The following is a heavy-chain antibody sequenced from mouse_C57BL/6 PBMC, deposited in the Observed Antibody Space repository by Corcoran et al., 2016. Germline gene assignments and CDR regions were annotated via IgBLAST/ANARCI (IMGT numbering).Heavy chain of an antibody. CDR2: INPNNGGT. CDR3: ARWLLRRYWYFDV. Sequence: EVQLQQSGPELVKPGASGKISCKASGYTFTDYYINWVKQSHGKSLEWIGDINPNNGGTSYNQKFKGKVTLTVDKSSSTAYMELRSLTSEDSAVYYCARWLLRRYWYFDVWGTGTTVTVSS. V-gene: IGHV1-26*01. CDR1: GYTFTDYY. J-gene: IGHJ1*03. D-gene: IGHD2-3*01.